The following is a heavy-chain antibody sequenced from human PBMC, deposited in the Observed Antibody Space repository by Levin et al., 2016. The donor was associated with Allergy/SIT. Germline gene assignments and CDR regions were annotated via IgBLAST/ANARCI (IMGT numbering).Heavy chain of an antibody. V-gene: IGHV5-10-1*01. J-gene: IGHJ4*01. CDR2: IDPSDSYI. CDR1: GYNFGTYW. D-gene: IGHD2-15*01. Sequence: GGSLRLSCLGSGYNFGTYWINWVRQMPGKGLEWLGRIDPSDSYINYSPSFQGHVTISADKSISTAYLQWSSLKASDTAMYYCARPSPYCSGGSCYGYWGQGTLVTVSS. CDR3: ARPSPYCSGGSCYGY.